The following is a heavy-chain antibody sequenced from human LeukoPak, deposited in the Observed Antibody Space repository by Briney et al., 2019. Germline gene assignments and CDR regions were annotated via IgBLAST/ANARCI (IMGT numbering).Heavy chain of an antibody. Sequence: SETLSLTCTVSGGSISSYYWSWIRQPPGKGLEWIGYIYYSGSTNYNPSLKSRVTISVDTSKNQFSLKLSSVTAADTAVYYCAHYDSSGYYFDYWGQGTLVTVSS. CDR3: AHYDSSGYYFDY. CDR1: GGSISSYY. V-gene: IGHV4-59*01. CDR2: IYYSGST. D-gene: IGHD3-22*01. J-gene: IGHJ4*02.